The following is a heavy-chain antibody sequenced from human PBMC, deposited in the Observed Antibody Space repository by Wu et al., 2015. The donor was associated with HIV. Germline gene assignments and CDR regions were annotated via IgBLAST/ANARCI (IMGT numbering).Heavy chain of an antibody. CDR3: ARELLWGEDF. J-gene: IGHJ4*02. CDR1: GGTFSSYT. D-gene: IGHD2-21*01. Sequence: QVQLAQSGPEVKKPGSSVRVSCKASGGTFSSYTFNWVRQAPGQGLEWMGRIIPISGTTDYAQKFQGRITITADESTRTTYMELSSLRYEDTAVYFCARELLWGEDFWGQGTPGHRLL. V-gene: IGHV1-69*15. CDR2: IIPISGTT.